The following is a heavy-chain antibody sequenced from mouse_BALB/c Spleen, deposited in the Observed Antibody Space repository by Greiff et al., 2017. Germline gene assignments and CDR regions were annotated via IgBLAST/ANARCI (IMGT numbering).Heavy chain of an antibody. CDR1: GYTFTAYT. V-gene: IGHV1-18*01. D-gene: IGHD1-1*01. Sequence: VQLQQSGPELVKPGASVKISCKTSGYTFTAYTMHWVKQSHGKSLEWIGGINPNNGGTSYNQKFKGKATLTVDKSSSTAYMELRSLTSEDSAVYYWARRTGLLRDWFAYWGQGTLVTVSA. J-gene: IGHJ3*01. CDR2: INPNNGGT. CDR3: ARRTGLLRDWFAY.